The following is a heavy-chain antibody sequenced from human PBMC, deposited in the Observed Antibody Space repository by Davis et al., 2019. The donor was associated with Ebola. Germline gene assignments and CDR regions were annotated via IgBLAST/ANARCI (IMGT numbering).Heavy chain of an antibody. V-gene: IGHV3-30-3*01. CDR1: GFTFSSYA. Sequence: GESLKISCAASGFTFSSYAMHWVRQAPGKGLEWVAVISYDGSNKYYADSVKGRFTISRDNSKNTLYLQMNSLRAEDTAVYYCARSSSSSGPMYFQHWGQGTLVTVSS. CDR3: ARSSSSSGPMYFQH. J-gene: IGHJ1*01. CDR2: ISYDGSNK. D-gene: IGHD6-6*01.